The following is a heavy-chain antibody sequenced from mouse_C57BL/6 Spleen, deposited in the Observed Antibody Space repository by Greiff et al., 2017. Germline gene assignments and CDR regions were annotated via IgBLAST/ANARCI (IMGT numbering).Heavy chain of an antibody. Sequence: QVQLQQPGAELVKPGASVKLSCKASGYTFTSYWMQWVKQRPGQGLEWIGEIDPSDSYTNYNQKFKGKATLTVDTSSSTAYMQLSSLTSEDSAVYYCARREWGRWGQGTTLTVSS. J-gene: IGHJ2*01. D-gene: IGHD1-1*01. V-gene: IGHV1-50*01. CDR3: ARREWGR. CDR1: GYTFTSYW. CDR2: IDPSDSYT.